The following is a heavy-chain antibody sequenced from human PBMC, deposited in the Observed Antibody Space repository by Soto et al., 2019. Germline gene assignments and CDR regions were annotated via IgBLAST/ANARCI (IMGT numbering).Heavy chain of an antibody. J-gene: IGHJ3*02. CDR1: VIAFTNSA. Sequence: AXSGKVSCKTSVIAFTNSAVQWVRQARGQRLEWIGWIVVGGGNTKYAQRVQERITITRDMSTSTAYMELSDLRPEDTAVYYCAAELYSGGSCCSFDIWGQGTMATVSS. CDR2: IVVGGGNT. V-gene: IGHV1-58*01. D-gene: IGHD1-26*01. CDR3: AAELYSGGSCCSFDI.